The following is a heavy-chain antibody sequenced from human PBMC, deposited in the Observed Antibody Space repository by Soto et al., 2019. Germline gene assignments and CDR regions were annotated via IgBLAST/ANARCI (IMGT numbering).Heavy chain of an antibody. CDR3: ARAPRGGVIIVITSAQIDY. CDR1: GYDFTDHY. CDR2: ISPDGGST. Sequence: ASVKVSCKASGYDFTDHYIHWVRQAPGQGLEWMVIISPDGGSTRYSQKFQARITITRDTSTSTVYMELSSLRSEDTAVYYCARAPRGGVIIVITSAQIDYWGQGTLVTVS. V-gene: IGHV1-46*01. J-gene: IGHJ4*02. D-gene: IGHD3-10*01.